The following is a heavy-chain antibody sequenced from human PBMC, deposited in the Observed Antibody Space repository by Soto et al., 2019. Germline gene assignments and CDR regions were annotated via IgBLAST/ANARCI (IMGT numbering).Heavy chain of an antibody. Sequence: SGPTLVNPTQTLTLTCTFSGFSLSTSGVGVGWIRQPPGKALEWLALIYWNDDKRYSPSLKSRLTITKDTSKNQVVLTMTNMDPVDTATYYCAHRGPMISFWGVIVPNWFYLWGQGSLVTVSS. D-gene: IGHD3-16*02. CDR3: AHRGPMISFWGVIVPNWFYL. CDR1: GFSLSTSGVG. V-gene: IGHV2-5*01. J-gene: IGHJ5*02. CDR2: IYWNDDK.